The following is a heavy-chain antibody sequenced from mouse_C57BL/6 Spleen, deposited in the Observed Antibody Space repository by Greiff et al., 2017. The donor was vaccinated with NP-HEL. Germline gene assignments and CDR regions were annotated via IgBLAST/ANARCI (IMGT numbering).Heavy chain of an antibody. CDR1: GFSLTSYG. CDR2: IWRGGST. Sequence: VKLMESGPGLVQPSQSLSITCTVSGFSLTSYGVHWVRQSPGKGLEWLGVIWRGGSTDYNAAFMSRLSITKDNSKSQVFFKMNSLQADDTAIYYCAKNEGVGTTVDAMDYWGQGTSVTVSS. D-gene: IGHD1-1*01. CDR3: AKNEGVGTTVDAMDY. V-gene: IGHV2-5*01. J-gene: IGHJ4*01.